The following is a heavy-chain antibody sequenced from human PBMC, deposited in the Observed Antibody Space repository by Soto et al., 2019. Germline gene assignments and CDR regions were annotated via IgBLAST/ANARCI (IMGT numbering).Heavy chain of an antibody. CDR3: ARLGLDLDFDH. CDR1: GDSFSRFA. V-gene: IGHV1-69*13. CDR2: IIPLTATA. D-gene: IGHD1-1*01. J-gene: IGHJ4*02. Sequence: GASVKVSCKSSGDSFSRFAVSWVRQAPGQGLEWMGGIIPLTATANYIQKFRGRATITADDSSSTVYMEVSSLRSDDTAVYYCARLGLDLDFDHWGQGTLVTVSS.